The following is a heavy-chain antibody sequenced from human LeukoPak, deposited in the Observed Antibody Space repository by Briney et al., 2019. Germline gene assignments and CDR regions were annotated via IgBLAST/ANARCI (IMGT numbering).Heavy chain of an antibody. CDR3: ARDRPPRGGYSSPYYFFYMDV. CDR1: GFTFSSYG. CDR2: IWYDGSNK. V-gene: IGHV3-33*01. D-gene: IGHD5-24*01. Sequence: GRSLRLSCAASGFTFSSYGMHWVRQAPGKGLEWVAVIWYDGSNKYYADSVKGRFIISRDNAKSTLYLQMNSLRVEDTAVYYCARDRPPRGGYSSPYYFFYMDVWGKGTTVAVSS. J-gene: IGHJ6*03.